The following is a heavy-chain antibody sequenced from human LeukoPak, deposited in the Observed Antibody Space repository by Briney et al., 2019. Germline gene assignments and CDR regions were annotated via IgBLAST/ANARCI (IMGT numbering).Heavy chain of an antibody. CDR2: IYYSGST. CDR1: GGSISSYY. D-gene: IGHD6-19*01. J-gene: IGHJ4*02. V-gene: IGHV4-59*01. CDR3: ARGMGIAVAGPYFDY. Sequence: SETLSLTCTVSGGSISSYYWSWIRQPPGKGLEWIGYIYYSGSTNYNPSLKSRVTISVDTSKNQFSLKLSSVTAADTAVYYCARGMGIAVAGPYFDYWGQGTWSPSPQ.